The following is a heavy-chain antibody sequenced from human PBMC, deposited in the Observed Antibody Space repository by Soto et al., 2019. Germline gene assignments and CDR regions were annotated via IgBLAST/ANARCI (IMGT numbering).Heavy chain of an antibody. D-gene: IGHD6-6*01. Sequence: EVQLVQSGAEVKKPGESLRISCKGSGYSFTSYWISWVRQMPGKGLEWMGRIDPSDSYTNYSPSFQGHVTISADKSISTAYLQWSSLKASDTAMYYCARQGGSSSSVYYYGMDVWGQGTTVTVSS. CDR3: ARQGGSSSSVYYYGMDV. CDR1: GYSFTSYW. CDR2: IDPSDSYT. V-gene: IGHV5-10-1*03. J-gene: IGHJ6*02.